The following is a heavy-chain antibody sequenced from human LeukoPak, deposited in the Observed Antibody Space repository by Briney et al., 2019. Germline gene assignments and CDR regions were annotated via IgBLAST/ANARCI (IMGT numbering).Heavy chain of an antibody. CDR1: GFTFSSYA. Sequence: GGSLRLSCAASGFTFSSYAMSWIRQAPGKGLEWVSYISSSGSTIYYADSVKGRFTISRDNAKNSLYLQMNSLRAEDTAVYYCAGAYYYDSSGYPYYFDYWGQGTLVTVSS. D-gene: IGHD3-22*01. J-gene: IGHJ4*02. CDR3: AGAYYYDSSGYPYYFDY. CDR2: ISSSGSTI. V-gene: IGHV3-11*01.